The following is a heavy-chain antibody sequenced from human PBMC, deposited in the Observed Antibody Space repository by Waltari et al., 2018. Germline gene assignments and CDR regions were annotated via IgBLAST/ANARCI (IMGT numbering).Heavy chain of an antibody. CDR3: ARGRSGRAISPPDY. CDR2: IFYSGST. CDR1: GGSISSSSYY. V-gene: IGHV4-39*01. D-gene: IGHD1-26*01. Sequence: QLQLQESGPGLVKPSETLSLTCTVSGGSISSSSYYWGWIRQPPGKGLEWIGTIFYSGSTYYNPSLKSRVTISIDTSKNQFSLKLSSVTAADTAVYYCARGRSGRAISPPDYWGQGTLVTVSS. J-gene: IGHJ4*02.